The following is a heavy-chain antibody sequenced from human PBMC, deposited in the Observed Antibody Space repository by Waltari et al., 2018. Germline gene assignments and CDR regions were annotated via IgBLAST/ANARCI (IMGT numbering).Heavy chain of an antibody. J-gene: IGHJ4*02. Sequence: QLQLQESGPGLVKPSETLSLTCTVSGGSISSSSYYWGWIRQPPGKGLEWIGSIYYSGSTVYNPSRKSRVTITVDTSKNQFSLKLSAVTAADTAVYYCARADSGYDLGGYYFDYWGQGTLVTVSS. CDR1: GGSISSSSYY. CDR3: ARADSGYDLGGYYFDY. D-gene: IGHD5-12*01. CDR2: IYYSGST. V-gene: IGHV4-39*07.